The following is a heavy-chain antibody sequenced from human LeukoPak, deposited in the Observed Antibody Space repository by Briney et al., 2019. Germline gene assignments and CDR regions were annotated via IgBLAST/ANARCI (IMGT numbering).Heavy chain of an antibody. D-gene: IGHD5-24*01. CDR1: GYSISSGYY. J-gene: IGHJ4*02. CDR3: ARGRRDGYNLEYFDN. CDR2: INHSGST. Sequence: SETLSLTCTVSGYSISSGYYWGWIRQPPGKGLEWIGEINHSGSTNYNPSLKSRVTISVDTSKNQFSLKLSSVTAADTAVYYCARGRRDGYNLEYFDNWGQGTLVTVSS. V-gene: IGHV4-38-2*02.